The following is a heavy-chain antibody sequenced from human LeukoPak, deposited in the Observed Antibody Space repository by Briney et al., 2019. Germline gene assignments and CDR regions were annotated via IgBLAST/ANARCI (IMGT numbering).Heavy chain of an antibody. D-gene: IGHD3-3*01. Sequence: GASVKVSCKASGYTFTSYGISWVRQAPGQGLEWIGWISAYNGNTNYAQKLQGRVTMTTDTSTSTAYMELRSLRSDDTAVYYCATGGWSGSPEYYYYMDVWGKGTTVTVSS. CDR2: ISAYNGNT. J-gene: IGHJ6*03. CDR1: GYTFTSYG. CDR3: ATGGWSGSPEYYYYMDV. V-gene: IGHV1-18*01.